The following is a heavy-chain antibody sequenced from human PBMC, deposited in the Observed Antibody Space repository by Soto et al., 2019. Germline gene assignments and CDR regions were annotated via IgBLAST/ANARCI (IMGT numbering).Heavy chain of an antibody. CDR1: GGSISSYY. J-gene: IGHJ6*02. V-gene: IGHV4-59*01. D-gene: IGHD3-22*01. CDR3: ARENYYDSSGYYYYGMDV. CDR2: IYYSGST. Sequence: SETLSLTCTVSGGSISSYYWSWIRQPPGKGLEWIGYIYYSGSTNYNPSIKSRVTISVDTSKNQFSLKLSSVTAADTAVYYCARENYYDSSGYYYYGMDVWGQGTTVTVSS.